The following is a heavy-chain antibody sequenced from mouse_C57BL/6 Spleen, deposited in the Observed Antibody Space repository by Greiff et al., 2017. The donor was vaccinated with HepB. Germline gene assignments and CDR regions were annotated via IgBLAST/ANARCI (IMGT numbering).Heavy chain of an antibody. CDR3: ARNDGYYIFDY. Sequence: EVQLVESGGGLVKPGGSLKLSCAASGFTFSSYAMSWVRQTPEKRLEWVATISDGGSYTYYPDNVKGRFTISRDNAKNNLYLQMSHLKSEDTAMYYCARNDGYYIFDYWGQGTTLTVSS. CDR2: ISDGGSYT. J-gene: IGHJ2*01. D-gene: IGHD2-3*01. V-gene: IGHV5-4*01. CDR1: GFTFSSYA.